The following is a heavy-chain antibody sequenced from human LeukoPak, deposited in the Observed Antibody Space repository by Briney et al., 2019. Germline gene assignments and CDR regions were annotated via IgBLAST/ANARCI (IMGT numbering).Heavy chain of an antibody. D-gene: IGHD5-18*01. CDR2: IYYSGST. Sequence: SETLSLTCSVSGGSISSSSYYWGWIRQPPGKGLEWIGSIYYSGSTYYNPSLRSRVTILVDTSKNQFSLKLSSVTAADTAVYYCAGDSAIVTLFDYWGQGTLVTVSS. J-gene: IGHJ4*02. V-gene: IGHV4-39*07. CDR3: AGDSAIVTLFDY. CDR1: GGSISSSSYY.